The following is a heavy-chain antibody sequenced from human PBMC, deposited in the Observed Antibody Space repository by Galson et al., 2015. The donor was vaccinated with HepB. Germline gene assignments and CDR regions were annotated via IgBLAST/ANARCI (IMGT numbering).Heavy chain of an antibody. CDR3: SRETDCSGTSCHDY. V-gene: IGHV3-49*03. D-gene: IGHD2-2*01. J-gene: IGHJ4*02. CDR1: GFTFGDYA. Sequence: SLRLSCAASGFTFGDYAMNWFRQAPGKGLEWVGFKRSKTYGGTTEYGASVKGRFTIPRDDSKSIAYLQMNSLKTEDTAVYYCSRETDCSGTSCHDYWGQGTLVTVSS. CDR2: KRSKTYGGTT.